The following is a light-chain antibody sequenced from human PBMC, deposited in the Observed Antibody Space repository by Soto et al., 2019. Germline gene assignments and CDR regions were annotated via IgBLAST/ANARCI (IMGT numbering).Light chain of an antibody. CDR2: GAS. J-gene: IGKJ4*01. CDR1: QSVSSSY. CDR3: QQYGSSPRALT. V-gene: IGKV3-20*01. Sequence: EIVLTQSPGTLSLSPGERATLSCRASQSVSSSYLAWYQQKPGQAPRLLIYGASSRATGIPDRFSGSGSGADFTLTISRLEPEEFAVYYCQQYGSSPRALTFGGGTKVEIK.